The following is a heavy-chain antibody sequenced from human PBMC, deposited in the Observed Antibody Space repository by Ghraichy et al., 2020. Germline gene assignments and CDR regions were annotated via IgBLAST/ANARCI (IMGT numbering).Heavy chain of an antibody. CDR3: ARLPIPPLITMIVVGYGMDV. J-gene: IGHJ6*02. V-gene: IGHV3-48*02. CDR2: ISSSSSTI. D-gene: IGHD3-22*01. Sequence: GGSLRLSCAASGFTFSSDSMNWVRHAPGKGLEWVSYISSSSSTIYYADSVKGRFTISRDNAKNSLYLQMNSLRDEDTAVYYCARLPIPPLITMIVVGYGMDVWGQGTTVTVSS. CDR1: GFTFSSDS.